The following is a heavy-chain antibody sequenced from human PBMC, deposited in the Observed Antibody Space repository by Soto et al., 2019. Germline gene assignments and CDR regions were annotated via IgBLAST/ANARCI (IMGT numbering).Heavy chain of an antibody. CDR2: IYDSGFT. V-gene: IGHV4-30-2*01. CDR3: ARAHYGDFGYGMDV. CDR1: GCSISSGGYS. J-gene: IGHJ6*02. Sequence: SETLSLTCAVSGCSISSGGYSWSWIRQPPGKGLEWIGYIYDSGFTYYNPSLKSRVTISVDRSKNQFSLKLSSVTAADTAVYYCARAHYGDFGYGMDVWGQGTTVTVPS. D-gene: IGHD4-17*01.